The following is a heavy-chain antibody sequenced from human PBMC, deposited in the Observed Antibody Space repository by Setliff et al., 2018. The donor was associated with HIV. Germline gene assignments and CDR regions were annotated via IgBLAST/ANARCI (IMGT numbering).Heavy chain of an antibody. CDR3: ASFFGDYGY. J-gene: IGHJ4*01. Sequence: GSLRLSCAASGFNFRSYGMTWVRQAPGKGLDWVAHIGSNKYYADSVKGRFTISRDNANNLLFLEMNNLRVEDTAVYYCASFFGDYGYWGHGTQVTVS. D-gene: IGHD3-10*01. CDR2: IGSNK. V-gene: IGHV3-21*05. CDR1: GFNFRSYG.